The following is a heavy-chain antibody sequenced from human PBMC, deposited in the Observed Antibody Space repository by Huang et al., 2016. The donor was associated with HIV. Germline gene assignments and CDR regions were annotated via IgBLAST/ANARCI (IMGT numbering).Heavy chain of an antibody. CDR1: GGSISSSSYY. V-gene: IGHV4-39*01. D-gene: IGHD6-19*01. CDR3: ARHGRVAGHYYNNMDV. Sequence: LQLQESGPGLVKSSETLSLICTVSGGSISSSSYYWGWIRQPPGKGPECSGNIYSSGNTYYNPPLKRRVTISVDTSKNQFSLKVNSVTAADTAVYYCARHGRVAGHYYNNMDVWGRGTTVTVSS. CDR2: IYSSGNT. J-gene: IGHJ6*02.